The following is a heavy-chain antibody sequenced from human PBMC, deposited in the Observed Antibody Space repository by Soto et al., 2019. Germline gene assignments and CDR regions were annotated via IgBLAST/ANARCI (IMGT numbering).Heavy chain of an antibody. D-gene: IGHD3-22*01. J-gene: IGHJ4*02. CDR1: GGSISNGDHY. CDR2: VYYTGTT. V-gene: IGHV4-30-4*01. Sequence: KPSETLSLTCTVSGGSISNGDHYWSWIRQPPGKGLEYIAYVYYTGTTYYNPTLKSRVTMSVDTSENQFSLKLSSVTAADTAVYYCASYYDSSGPTFDFWGQGTLVTVSS. CDR3: ASYYDSSGPTFDF.